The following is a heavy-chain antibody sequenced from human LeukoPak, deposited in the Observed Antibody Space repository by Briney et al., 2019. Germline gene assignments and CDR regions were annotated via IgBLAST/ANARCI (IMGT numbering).Heavy chain of an antibody. CDR3: AKATSIAVAAHHDAFDI. CDR1: GFTFSSYG. Sequence: PGGSLRLSCAASGFTFSSYGMHWVRQAPGKGLEWVAVISYDGSNKYYADSVKGRFTISRDNSKNTLYLQMNSLRAEDTAVYYCAKATSIAVAAHHDAFDIWGQGTMVTVSS. D-gene: IGHD6-19*01. V-gene: IGHV3-30*18. J-gene: IGHJ3*02. CDR2: ISYDGSNK.